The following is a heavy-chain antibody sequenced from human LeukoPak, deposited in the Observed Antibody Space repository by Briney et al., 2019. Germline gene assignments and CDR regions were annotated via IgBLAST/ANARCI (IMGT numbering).Heavy chain of an antibody. J-gene: IGHJ6*02. CDR1: GYTFTSYD. CDR2: MNPNSGNT. Sequence: ASVTVSCKASGYTFTSYDINWVRQATGQGLEWMGWMNPNSGNTGYAQKFQGRVTMTRNTSISTAYMELSSLRSEDTAVYYCARDSSGCYPPFRYYYYGMDVWGQGTTVTVSS. CDR3: ARDSSGCYPPFRYYYYGMDV. D-gene: IGHD3-22*01. V-gene: IGHV1-8*01.